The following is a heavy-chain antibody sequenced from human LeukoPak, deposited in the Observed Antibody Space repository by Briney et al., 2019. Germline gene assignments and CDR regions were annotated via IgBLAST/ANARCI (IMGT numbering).Heavy chain of an antibody. V-gene: IGHV3-30*03. D-gene: IGHD6-13*01. CDR2: ISYDGSNK. CDR3: ARDYERYSSSWYWDY. CDR1: GFTFSSYG. J-gene: IGHJ4*02. Sequence: GGSLRLSCAASGFTFSSYGMHWVRQAPGKGLEWVAVISYDGSNKYYADSVKGRFTISRDNSKNTLYLQMNSLRAEDTAVYYCARDYERYSSSWYWDYWGQGTLVTVSP.